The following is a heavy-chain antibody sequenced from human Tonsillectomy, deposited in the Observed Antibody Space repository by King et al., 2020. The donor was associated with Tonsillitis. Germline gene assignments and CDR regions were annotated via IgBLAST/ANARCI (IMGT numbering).Heavy chain of an antibody. CDR1: EFVPGTYW. Sequence: VQLVESGGDLVRPGGSLRLSGVASEFVPGTYWMTWVRQAPGKGLEWVGNIKQEGRVVNYLDSVRGRFTVSRDNAKNSMYLQMNSLRVEDTALYFCARDTSRGQGTFWHDVFDLWGQGTVVTVSS. D-gene: IGHD2/OR15-2a*01. V-gene: IGHV3-7*04. CDR3: ARDTSRGQGTFWHDVFDL. CDR2: IKQEGRVV. J-gene: IGHJ3*01.